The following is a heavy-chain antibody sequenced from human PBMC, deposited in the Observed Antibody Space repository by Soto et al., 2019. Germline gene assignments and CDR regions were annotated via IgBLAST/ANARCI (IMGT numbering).Heavy chain of an antibody. CDR2: ISSSSSYI. V-gene: IGHV3-21*01. CDR3: ASDSDYPNAFDI. D-gene: IGHD4-17*01. CDR1: GFTFSSYS. Sequence: GGSLRLSCAASGFTFSSYSMNWVRQAPGKGLEWVSSISSSSSYIYYADSVKGRFTISRDNAKNSLYLQMNSLRAEDTAVYYCASDSDYPNAFDIWGQGTMVTVS. J-gene: IGHJ3*02.